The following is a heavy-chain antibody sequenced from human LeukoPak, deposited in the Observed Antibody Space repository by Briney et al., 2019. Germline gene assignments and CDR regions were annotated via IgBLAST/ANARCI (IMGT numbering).Heavy chain of an antibody. Sequence: ASVKVSCKASGYTFTSYGISWVRQAPGQGLEWMGWISAYNGNTNYAQKLQGRVTMTTDTSTSTAYMELRSLRSDDTAVYYCARDLTLRYFDWLAFDYWGQGTLSPSPQ. CDR1: GYTFTSYG. CDR3: ARDLTLRYFDWLAFDY. V-gene: IGHV1-18*01. D-gene: IGHD3-9*01. J-gene: IGHJ4*02. CDR2: ISAYNGNT.